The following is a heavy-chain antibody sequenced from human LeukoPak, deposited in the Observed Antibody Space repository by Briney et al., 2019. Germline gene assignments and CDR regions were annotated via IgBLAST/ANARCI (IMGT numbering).Heavy chain of an antibody. J-gene: IGHJ4*02. CDR3: ARIRYSGYDSYYFDY. Sequence: PSETLSLTCTVSGGSISSSSYYWGWIRQPPGKGLEWIGSIYYSGSTYYNPSLKSRVIISVDTSKNQFSLKLSSVTAADTAVYHCARIRYSGYDSYYFDYWGQGTLVTVSS. CDR2: IYYSGST. D-gene: IGHD5-12*01. CDR1: GGSISSSSYY. V-gene: IGHV4-39*01.